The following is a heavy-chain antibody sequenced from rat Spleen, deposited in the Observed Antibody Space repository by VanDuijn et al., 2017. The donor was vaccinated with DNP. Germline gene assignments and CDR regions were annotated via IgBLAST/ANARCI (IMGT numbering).Heavy chain of an antibody. D-gene: IGHD1-11*01. CDR1: GFNFNDYW. J-gene: IGHJ2*01. Sequence: EVKLVESGGGLVQPGRSLKLSCAASGFNFNDYWMGWVRQAPGKGLEWIGAINKDSSTIDYNPSLKDKFTISRDNAQNTLYLQMNKLGSEDTGIYYCAKGPNFGGWSDYFDYWGQGVMVTVSS. CDR3: AKGPNFGGWSDYFDY. V-gene: IGHV4-2*01. CDR2: INKDSSTI.